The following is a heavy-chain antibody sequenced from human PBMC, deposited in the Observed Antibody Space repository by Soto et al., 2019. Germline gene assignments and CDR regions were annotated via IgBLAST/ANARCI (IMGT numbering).Heavy chain of an antibody. CDR1: GGTFSSYA. Sequence: QVQLVQSGAEVKKPGSSVKVSCKASGGTFSSYAISWVRQAPGQGLEWMGGIIPIFGTANYAQKFQGRVTITADESTSTAVMELSSLRSEGTAVYYCARGVVVPAATGGAFDIWGQGTMVTVSS. J-gene: IGHJ3*02. CDR2: IIPIFGTA. V-gene: IGHV1-69*01. D-gene: IGHD2-2*01. CDR3: ARGVVVPAATGGAFDI.